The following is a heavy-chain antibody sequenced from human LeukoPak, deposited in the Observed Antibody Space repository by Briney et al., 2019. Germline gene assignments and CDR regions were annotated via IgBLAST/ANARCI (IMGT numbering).Heavy chain of an antibody. Sequence: GASVKVSCKASGYTFTGYYIHWVRQAPGQGLEWTGWINPNSGGTNYAQKFQGRVTMTRDTSISTAYMELNRLRSDDTAVYYCARDTTLITYWFDPWGQGTLVTVSS. J-gene: IGHJ5*02. D-gene: IGHD1-1*01. CDR3: ARDTTLITYWFDP. CDR2: INPNSGGT. V-gene: IGHV1-2*02. CDR1: GYTFTGYY.